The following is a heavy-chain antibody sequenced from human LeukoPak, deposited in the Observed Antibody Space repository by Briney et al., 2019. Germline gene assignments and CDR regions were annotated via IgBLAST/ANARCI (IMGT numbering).Heavy chain of an antibody. D-gene: IGHD2-2*01. CDR2: IYYSGST. CDR1: GGSISSYY. CDR3: AREALGYCSSTSCYPDY. Sequence: SETLSLTCTVSGGSISSYYWSWIRQPPGKGLEWIGYIYYSGSTNYNPSLKSRVTISVDTSKNQFSLKLSSVTAADTAVYYCAREALGYCSSTSCYPDYWGQGTLVTVSS. V-gene: IGHV4-59*01. J-gene: IGHJ4*02.